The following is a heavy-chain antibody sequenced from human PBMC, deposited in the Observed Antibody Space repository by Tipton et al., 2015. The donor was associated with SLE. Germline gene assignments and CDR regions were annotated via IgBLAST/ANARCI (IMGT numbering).Heavy chain of an antibody. CDR2: IYHSGST. Sequence: TLSLTCTVSGYSISSGYYWGWIRQPPGKGLEGIGSIYHSGSTYYNPSLKSRVTISVDTPKNQFSLKLSSVTAADTAVYYCARVVVVDWYFDLWGRGTLVTVSS. J-gene: IGHJ2*01. CDR1: GYSISSGYY. D-gene: IGHD2-21*01. CDR3: ARVVVVDWYFDL. V-gene: IGHV4-38-2*02.